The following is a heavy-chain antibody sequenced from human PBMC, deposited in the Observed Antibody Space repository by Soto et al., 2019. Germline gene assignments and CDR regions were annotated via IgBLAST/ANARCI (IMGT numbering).Heavy chain of an antibody. J-gene: IGHJ4*02. V-gene: IGHV4-31*03. CDR1: GGSISSGGYY. Sequence: PSETLSLTCTVSGGSISSGGYYWSWIRQHPGKGLEWIGYIYYSGSTYYNPSLKSRVTISVDTSKNQFSLKLSSVIAADTAVYYCVRGRTGDGDNTADCYYYFDYWGQGTLVTFSS. CDR2: IYYSGST. D-gene: IGHD2-21*01. CDR3: VRGRTGDGDNTADCYYYFDY.